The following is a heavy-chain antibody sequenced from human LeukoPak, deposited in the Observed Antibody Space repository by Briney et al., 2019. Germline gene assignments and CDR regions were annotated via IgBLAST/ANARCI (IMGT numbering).Heavy chain of an antibody. CDR2: ISAYNGNT. CDR3: ARGLVVAATPSNDY. V-gene: IGHV1-18*01. D-gene: IGHD2-15*01. Sequence: ASVKVSCKASGYTFTSYGISWVRQAPGQGLEWMGWISAYNGNTNYAQKLQGRVTMTTDTSTSTAYMELRSLRSDETAVYNCARGLVVAATPSNDYWGQGTLVIVSS. J-gene: IGHJ4*02. CDR1: GYTFTSYG.